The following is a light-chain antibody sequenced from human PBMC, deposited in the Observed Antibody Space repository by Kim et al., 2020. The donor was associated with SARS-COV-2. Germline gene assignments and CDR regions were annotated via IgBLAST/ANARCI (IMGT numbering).Light chain of an antibody. Sequence: LSASVGDRVPITCRASQSISRWLAWYQQKPGKAPKILIYKESSLKSGVPSRFSGSGSGTEFTLNNRSLQPDNFATYYCQQYFSHSTFGQGTKLEI. V-gene: IGKV1-5*03. CDR1: QSISRW. CDR3: QQYFSHST. J-gene: IGKJ2*01. CDR2: KES.